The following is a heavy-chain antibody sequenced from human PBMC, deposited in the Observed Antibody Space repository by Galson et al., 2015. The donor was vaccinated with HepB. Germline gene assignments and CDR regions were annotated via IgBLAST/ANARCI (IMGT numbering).Heavy chain of an antibody. CDR1: GYTFTSYA. D-gene: IGHD3-22*01. J-gene: IGHJ2*01. CDR3: ARVNYYDSSGYWGYFDL. CDR2: INAGNGNT. Sequence: SVKVSCKASGYTFTSYAMHWVRQAPGQRLEWMGWINAGNGNTKYSQEFQGRVTITRDTSASTAYMELSSLRSEDTAVYYCARVNYYDSSGYWGYFDLWGRGTLVTVSS. V-gene: IGHV1-3*01.